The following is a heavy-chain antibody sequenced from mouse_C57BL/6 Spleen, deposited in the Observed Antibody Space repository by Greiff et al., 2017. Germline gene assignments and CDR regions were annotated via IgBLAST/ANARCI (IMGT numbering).Heavy chain of an antibody. J-gene: IGHJ4*01. CDR1: GFSLTSYG. CDR2: IWSGGST. D-gene: IGHD2-4*01. Sequence: VKLKQSGPGLVQPSQSLSITCTVSGFSLTSYGVHWVRQSPGKGLEWLGVIWSGGSTDYNAAFISRLSISKDNSKSRVFFKMNSLQADDTAIYYCARKGDYDGSMDYWGQGTSVTVSS. V-gene: IGHV2-2*01. CDR3: ARKGDYDGSMDY.